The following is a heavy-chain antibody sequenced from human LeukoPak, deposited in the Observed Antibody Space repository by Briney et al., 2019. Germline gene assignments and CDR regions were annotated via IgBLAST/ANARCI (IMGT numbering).Heavy chain of an antibody. D-gene: IGHD3-22*01. CDR1: GDSISSSY. V-gene: IGHV4-59*01. Sequence: WETLSLTCAVSGDSISSSYWSWIRQPPGKTREWIGYIYYTGTTNYNPSLKSRVTMSIDTSKNQFSLNLSSVTAADTAVYYCARGFYDSSGYSNCFDPWGQGTLVTVSS. J-gene: IGHJ5*02. CDR3: ARGFYDSSGYSNCFDP. CDR2: IYYTGTT.